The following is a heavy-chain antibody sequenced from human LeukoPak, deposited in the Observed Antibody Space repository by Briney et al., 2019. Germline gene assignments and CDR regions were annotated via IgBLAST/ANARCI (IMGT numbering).Heavy chain of an antibody. CDR2: ITSRGEDT. D-gene: IGHD3-22*01. CDR1: EFTFSIYA. Sequence: PGGSLRLSCAASEFTFSIYAVSWVHQAPGKGLEWVSSITSRGEDTWYAGSVKGRFTISRDNSKNTLYLQMNSLRAEDTAVYYCTRDRPNYYGSDGHYYRRNGDYWGQGTLVTVSS. CDR3: TRDRPNYYGSDGHYYRRNGDY. V-gene: IGHV3-23*01. J-gene: IGHJ4*02.